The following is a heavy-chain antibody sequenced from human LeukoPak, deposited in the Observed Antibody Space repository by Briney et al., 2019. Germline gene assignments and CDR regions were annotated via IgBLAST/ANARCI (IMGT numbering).Heavy chain of an antibody. CDR3: ARGYSSSSYNWFDP. CDR1: GFTFSSYS. D-gene: IGHD6-6*01. J-gene: IGHJ5*02. V-gene: IGHV4-34*01. Sequence: GSLRLSCAASGFTFSSYSMNWVRQPPGKGLEWIGEINHSGSTNYNPSLKSRVTISVDTSKNQFSLKLSSVTAADTAVYYCARGYSSSSYNWFDPWGQGTLVTVSS. CDR2: INHSGST.